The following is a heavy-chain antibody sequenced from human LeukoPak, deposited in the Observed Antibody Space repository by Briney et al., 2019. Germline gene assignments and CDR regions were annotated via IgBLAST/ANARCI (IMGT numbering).Heavy chain of an antibody. CDR1: GFTFSSYA. Sequence: GGSLRLSCAASGFTFSSYAMSWVRQAPGKGLEWVSAISGSGGSTYYADSVKGRFTISRDNPRNTLFLQMNSLRTEDTAVYYCAKFRSYYVDYWGQGTQVMVSS. CDR3: AKFRSYYVDY. J-gene: IGHJ4*02. D-gene: IGHD3-10*02. CDR2: ISGSGGST. V-gene: IGHV3-23*01.